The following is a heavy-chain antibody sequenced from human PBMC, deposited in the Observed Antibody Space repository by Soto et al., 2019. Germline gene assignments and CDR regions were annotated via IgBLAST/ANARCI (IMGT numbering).Heavy chain of an antibody. CDR1: GFTFSSYT. CDR3: AKDSGTVYGVINYPFDY. V-gene: IGHV3-30*04. J-gene: IGHJ4*01. D-gene: IGHD3-3*01. CDR2: VSHDGRQR. Sequence: QVQLAESGGGVVQPGGSLRLSCAASGFTFSSYTMHWVRQAPGKGLEWVAVVSHDGRQRSAADSVKGRFTASRDNSKTTLFLQMDRLRDEDTALYYCAKDSGTVYGVINYPFDYSGHGTLVTVSS.